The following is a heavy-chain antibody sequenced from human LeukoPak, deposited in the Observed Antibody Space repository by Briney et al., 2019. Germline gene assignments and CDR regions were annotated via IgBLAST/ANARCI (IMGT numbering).Heavy chain of an antibody. CDR2: VSTTGT. D-gene: IGHD6-19*01. V-gene: IGHV4-4*07. CDR1: GGYISSYS. CDR3: ARTIHDSGENFDY. J-gene: IGHJ4*02. Sequence: SETLSLSCTVTGGYISSYSWSWIRQPAGKGMEWIGRVSTTGTNYNPSLKSRVTMSVDTSKSQFSLKLSSVTAADTAVYYCARTIHDSGENFDYWGQGSLVTVS.